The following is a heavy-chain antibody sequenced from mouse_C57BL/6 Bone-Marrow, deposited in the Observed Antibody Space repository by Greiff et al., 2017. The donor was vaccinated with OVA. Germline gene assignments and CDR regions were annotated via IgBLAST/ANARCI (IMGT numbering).Heavy chain of an antibody. Sequence: DAGGGLVQPKGSLKLSCAASGFSFNTYAMNWVRQAPGKGLEWVARIRSKSNNYATYYADSVKDRFTISRDDSESMLYLQMNNLKTEDTAMYYCVRQGDAMDYWGQGTSVTVSS. CDR1: GFSFNTYA. J-gene: IGHJ4*01. CDR3: VRQGDAMDY. V-gene: IGHV10-1*01. CDR2: IRSKSNNYAT.